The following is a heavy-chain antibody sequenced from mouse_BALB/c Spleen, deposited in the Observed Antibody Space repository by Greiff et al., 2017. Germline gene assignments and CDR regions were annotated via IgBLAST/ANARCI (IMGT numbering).Heavy chain of an antibody. J-gene: IGHJ4*01. CDR3: ASTTVVATDGGYAMDY. CDR1: GYTFTEYT. V-gene: IGHV1-18*01. D-gene: IGHD1-1*01. CDR2: INPNNGGT. Sequence: VQLQQSGPELVKPGASVKISCKTSGYTFTEYTMHWVKQSHGKSLEWIGGINPNNGGTSYNQKLKGKATLTVDKSSSTAYMELRSLTSEDSAVYYCASTTVVATDGGYAMDYWSRGSSVSVST.